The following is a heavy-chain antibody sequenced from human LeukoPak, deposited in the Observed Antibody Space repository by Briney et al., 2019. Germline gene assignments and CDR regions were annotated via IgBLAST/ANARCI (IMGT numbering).Heavy chain of an antibody. D-gene: IGHD3-9*01. V-gene: IGHV3-15*01. Sequence: GGSLRLSCAASGFTFSNAWMSRVRQAPGKVLEWVGRIKSKTDGGTTDYAAPVKGRFTISRDDSKNTLYLQMNSLKTEDTAVYYCTTAVSLRYFDWLLYGSYYYYYMDVWGKGTTVTVSS. CDR3: TTAVSLRYFDWLLYGSYYYYYMDV. J-gene: IGHJ6*03. CDR2: IKSKTDGGTT. CDR1: GFTFSNAW.